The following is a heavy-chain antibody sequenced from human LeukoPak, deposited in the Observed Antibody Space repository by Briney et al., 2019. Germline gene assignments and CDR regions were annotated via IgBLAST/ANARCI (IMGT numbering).Heavy chain of an antibody. J-gene: IGHJ4*02. Sequence: GESLKISCKGSGYNFALYSIGWVRQMPGKGLEWMGIIYPGDSDTRYSPSFQGQVTISADKSISTAYLQWSSLKASDTTMYYCARQVSYGGNLNFDYWGQGTLVTVSS. CDR1: GYNFALYS. D-gene: IGHD4-23*01. CDR2: IYPGDSDT. CDR3: ARQVSYGGNLNFDY. V-gene: IGHV5-51*01.